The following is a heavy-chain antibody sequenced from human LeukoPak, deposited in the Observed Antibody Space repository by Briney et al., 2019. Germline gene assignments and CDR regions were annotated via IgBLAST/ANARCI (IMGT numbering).Heavy chain of an antibody. Sequence: SETLSLTCAVSGYSISSASYWGWIRQPPGKGLEWIGNIYHSGSPYYNPSLKSRVTISVDTSKNQFSLKLSSVTAADTAVYYCTRPISSQGYFGVVIDWGQGTLVTVSS. D-gene: IGHD3-3*01. V-gene: IGHV4-38-2*01. CDR2: IYHSGSP. CDR1: GYSISSASY. CDR3: TRPISSQGYFGVVID. J-gene: IGHJ4*02.